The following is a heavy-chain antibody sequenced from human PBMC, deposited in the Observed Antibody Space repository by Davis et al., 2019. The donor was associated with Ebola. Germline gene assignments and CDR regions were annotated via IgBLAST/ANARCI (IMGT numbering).Heavy chain of an antibody. D-gene: IGHD3-9*01. V-gene: IGHV3-21*01. CDR2: ISSSSSYI. CDR1: GFTFSSYS. Sequence: GGSLRLSCAASGFTFSSYSMNWVRQAPGKGLEWVSSISSSSSYIYYADSVKGRFTISRDNAKNSLYLQMNSLRAEDTAVYYCARDPPYYDILTGYYLSWFDPWGQGTLVTVSS. J-gene: IGHJ5*02. CDR3: ARDPPYYDILTGYYLSWFDP.